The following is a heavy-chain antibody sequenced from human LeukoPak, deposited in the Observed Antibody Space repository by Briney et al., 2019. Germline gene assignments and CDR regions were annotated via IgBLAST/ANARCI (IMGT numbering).Heavy chain of an antibody. D-gene: IGHD5-24*01. Sequence: PGRSLRLSCAASGFTFSNYGMHWVRQAPGQGLEWVSTISGSGGSTYYEDSVKGRFTISRDKSKNTVYLQMNSLRAEDTAVYYCAKERGYGYNHIDYWGQGTLVTVSS. CDR3: AKERGYGYNHIDY. CDR1: GFTFSNYG. V-gene: IGHV3-23*01. CDR2: ISGSGGST. J-gene: IGHJ4*02.